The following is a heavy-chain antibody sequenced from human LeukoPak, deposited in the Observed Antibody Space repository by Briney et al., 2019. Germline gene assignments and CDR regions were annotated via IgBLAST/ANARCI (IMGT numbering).Heavy chain of an antibody. J-gene: IGHJ3*02. D-gene: IGHD5-24*01. CDR2: INRSGGST. CDR1: GYTFTSYY. Sequence: ASVKVSCKASGYTFTSYYMHWVRQAPGQGLEWMGIINRSGGSTTYAQKFQGRVTMTRDTSTSTVCMELSSLRSDDTAVYYCARERYRGDVYNSIFDIWGQGTMVTVSS. CDR3: ARERYRGDVYNSIFDI. V-gene: IGHV1-46*01.